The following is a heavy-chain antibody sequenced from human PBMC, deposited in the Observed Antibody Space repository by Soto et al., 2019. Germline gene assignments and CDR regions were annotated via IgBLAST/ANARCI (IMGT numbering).Heavy chain of an antibody. D-gene: IGHD5-18*01. CDR3: ARHRTRGYSYGYTPRDYYYGMDV. CDR1: VYSFTNYW. Sequence: PGESLKISCKGSVYSFTNYWIAWVRQVPGKGLEWMGIVYPGDSDTRYSPSFQGQVTISADKSISTTSLQWTSLKASDTAMYYCARHRTRGYSYGYTPRDYYYGMDVWGQGTTVTVSS. J-gene: IGHJ6*02. V-gene: IGHV5-51*01. CDR2: VYPGDSDT.